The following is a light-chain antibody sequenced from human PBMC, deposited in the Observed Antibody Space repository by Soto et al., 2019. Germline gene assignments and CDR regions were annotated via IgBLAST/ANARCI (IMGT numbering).Light chain of an antibody. V-gene: IGLV1-40*01. Sequence: QSVLTQPPSVSGAPGRRVTISCTGSSSNIGTGYDVHWYQQLPGTAPKLLIYGNSNRPSGVPDRFSGSKSGTSASLAITGLQAEDEADYYCQSFDSSRFYVFGTGTKATVL. CDR3: QSFDSSRFYV. CDR2: GNS. CDR1: SSNIGTGYD. J-gene: IGLJ1*01.